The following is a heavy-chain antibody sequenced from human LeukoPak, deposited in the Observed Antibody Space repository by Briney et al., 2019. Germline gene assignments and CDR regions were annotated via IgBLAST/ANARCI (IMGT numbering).Heavy chain of an antibody. Sequence: GGSLRLSCAPSGFVFSNAWMTWVRQAPGKGLEWVANIKQDGSEKYYVDSVKGRFTISRDNAKNSLYLQMNSLRAEDTAVYYCAKEVGGSGSFWGQGTLVTVSS. V-gene: IGHV3-7*01. D-gene: IGHD3-10*01. CDR3: AKEVGGSGSF. CDR2: IKQDGSEK. J-gene: IGHJ4*02. CDR1: GFVFSNAW.